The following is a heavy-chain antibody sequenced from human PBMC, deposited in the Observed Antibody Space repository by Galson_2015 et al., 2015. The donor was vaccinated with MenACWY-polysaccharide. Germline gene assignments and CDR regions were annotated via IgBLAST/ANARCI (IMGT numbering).Heavy chain of an antibody. Sequence: SVKVSCKAFGYTFSNYAMHWVRQAPGQRLEWLGWINGGDGESKYSQNFPGRITITRDTSASTVSMELSSLRSEDTAVYYCARTEAGDFRLDYWGQGTLVTVSS. CDR1: GYTFSNYA. D-gene: IGHD6-19*01. CDR2: INGGDGES. V-gene: IGHV1-3*01. CDR3: ARTEAGDFRLDY. J-gene: IGHJ4*02.